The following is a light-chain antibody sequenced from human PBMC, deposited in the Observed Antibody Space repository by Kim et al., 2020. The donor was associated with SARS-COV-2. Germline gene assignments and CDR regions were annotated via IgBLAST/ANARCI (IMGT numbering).Light chain of an antibody. V-gene: IGKV3-20*01. CDR3: QQYSSSPAT. CDR2: GAS. J-gene: IGKJ1*01. Sequence: SPSDNATLSCRPSQSVSSNYLAWYQQKPGQAPRLLIYGASNRATGIPDRFSGSGSGTDFTLTITRLEPEDFAVYYCQQYSSSPATFGQGTKVDIK. CDR1: QSVSSNY.